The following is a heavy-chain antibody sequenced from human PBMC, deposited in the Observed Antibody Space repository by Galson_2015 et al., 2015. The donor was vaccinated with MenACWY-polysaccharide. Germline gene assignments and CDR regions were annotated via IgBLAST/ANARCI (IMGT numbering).Heavy chain of an antibody. Sequence: TLRLSGAGTGFSFSTHWMHWVRHAPGKGLVWVSRINADGRATDYADSVRGRFTISRANAKNTLYLDMNSLRAEDTAVYFCTKAGAKFCRGSSCYFNWFDPWGQGTLVTVSS. J-gene: IGHJ5*02. V-gene: IGHV3-74*01. CDR3: TKAGAKFCRGSSCYFNWFDP. CDR2: INADGRAT. CDR1: GFSFSTHW. D-gene: IGHD2-15*01.